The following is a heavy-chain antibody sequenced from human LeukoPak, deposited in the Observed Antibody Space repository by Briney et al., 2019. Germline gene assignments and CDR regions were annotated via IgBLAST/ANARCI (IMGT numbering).Heavy chain of an antibody. Sequence: PSETLSLTCTVSGGSISSSSYYWGWIRQPPGKGLEWIGSIYYSGSTYYNPSLKSRVTMSVDTSKNQFSLKLSSVTAADTAVYYCARATLYDFWSGYYTADAFDIWGQGTMVTVSS. V-gene: IGHV4-39*07. D-gene: IGHD3-3*01. CDR3: ARATLYDFWSGYYTADAFDI. CDR1: GGSISSSSYY. J-gene: IGHJ3*02. CDR2: IYYSGST.